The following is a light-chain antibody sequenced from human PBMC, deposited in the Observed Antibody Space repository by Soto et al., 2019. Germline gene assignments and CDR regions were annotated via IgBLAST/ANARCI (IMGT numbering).Light chain of an antibody. CDR2: GAS. CDR3: QQYNSYLT. V-gene: IGKV3-15*01. Sequence: EIVMTQSPATLSVSPGERATLSCRAGQNIHTNLAWYQQKPGQAPRLLFYGASTRATGVPATFSGSGSGTEFTLTISSLQPDDFATYYCQQYNSYLTFGQGTRLETK. CDR1: QNIHTN. J-gene: IGKJ5*01.